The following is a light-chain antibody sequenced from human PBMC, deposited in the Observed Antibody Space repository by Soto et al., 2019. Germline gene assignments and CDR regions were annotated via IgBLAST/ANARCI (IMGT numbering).Light chain of an antibody. Sequence: QSVLTQPASVSGSPGQSITISCTGTXXXXGGYNYVSWYQQHPGKAPKLMXXDVXXXXXXVSNRFXGSKSGNTASLTISGLQAEDEADYYCSSYTSSSTLGVFGTGTKVTVL. CDR2: DVX. CDR3: SSYTSSSTLGV. J-gene: IGLJ1*01. V-gene: IGLV2-14*01. CDR1: XXXXGGYNY.